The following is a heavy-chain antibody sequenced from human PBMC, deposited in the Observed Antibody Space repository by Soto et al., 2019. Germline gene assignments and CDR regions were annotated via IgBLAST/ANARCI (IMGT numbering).Heavy chain of an antibody. CDR3: AHLHANSGYDWPYDP. CDR1: GFSLTNKGVG. CDR2: IYWDDDK. D-gene: IGHD5-12*01. V-gene: IGHV2-5*02. J-gene: IGHJ5*02. Sequence: QITLKESGPPLVKPTQTLTLTCNFSGFSLTNKGVGVGWIRQPPRKALEWLGIIYWDDDKRYRPSLNNRLTITKDTSKNQVVLTMTNVDTVDTATYYYAHLHANSGYDWPYDPWGQGTLVTVSS.